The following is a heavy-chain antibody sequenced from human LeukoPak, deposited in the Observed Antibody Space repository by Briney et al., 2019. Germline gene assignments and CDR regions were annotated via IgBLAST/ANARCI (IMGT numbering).Heavy chain of an antibody. D-gene: IGHD6-6*01. J-gene: IGHJ4*02. CDR3: ARDAGTAARTYYFDY. V-gene: IGHV1-46*01. CDR1: GYTFTSYY. CDR2: INPSGGST. Sequence: ASVKVSCKASGYTFTSYYMHWVRQAPGQGLEWMGIINPSGGSTSYAQKFQGRVTMTRDTSTSTVYMELSSLRSEDTAVYYCARDAGTAARTYYFDYWGQGTLVTVSS.